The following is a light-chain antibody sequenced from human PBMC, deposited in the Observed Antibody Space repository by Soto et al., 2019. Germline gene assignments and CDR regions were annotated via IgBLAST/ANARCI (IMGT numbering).Light chain of an antibody. CDR1: SSNIGGNT. Sequence: QPVLTQPPSASGTPGQRVTISCSGSSSNIGGNTVNWYQQLPGTAPKLLIYSNNQRPSGVPDRFSGSKSGTSASLAISGLQSEDEADYYCAAWDDSLNGLYVFGTGTKLTVL. CDR3: AAWDDSLNGLYV. J-gene: IGLJ1*01. V-gene: IGLV1-44*01. CDR2: SNN.